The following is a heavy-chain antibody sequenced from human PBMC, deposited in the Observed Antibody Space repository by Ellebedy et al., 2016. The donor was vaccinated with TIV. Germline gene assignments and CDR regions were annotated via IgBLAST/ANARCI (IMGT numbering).Heavy chain of an antibody. CDR1: GYRFTNSW. V-gene: IGHV5-51*01. CDR3: ARMHEYSNYHPLDL. J-gene: IGHJ3*01. D-gene: IGHD4-11*01. Sequence: GESLKISXKGYGYRFTNSWIAWVRQKPGKGLEWLGIIYPGDSDTKYSPSFQGQVTISADTSINAAYLQWNILEASDTATYYCARMHEYSNYHPLDLWGQGTVVTVSS. CDR2: IYPGDSDT.